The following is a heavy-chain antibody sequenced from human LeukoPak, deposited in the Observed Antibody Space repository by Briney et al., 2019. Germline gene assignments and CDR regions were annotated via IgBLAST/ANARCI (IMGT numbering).Heavy chain of an antibody. J-gene: IGHJ4*02. Sequence: SVKVSCKASRGTFSSYAISWVRQAPGQGLEWMGGIIPIFGTANYAQEFQGRVTITADKSTSTAYMELSSLRSEDTAVYYCARDRVDGDYVMRYWGQGTLVTVSS. V-gene: IGHV1-69*06. CDR1: RGTFSSYA. CDR3: ARDRVDGDYVMRY. D-gene: IGHD4-17*01. CDR2: IIPIFGTA.